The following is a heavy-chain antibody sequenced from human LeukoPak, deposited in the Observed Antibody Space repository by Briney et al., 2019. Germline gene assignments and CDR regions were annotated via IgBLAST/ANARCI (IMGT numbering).Heavy chain of an antibody. CDR2: INHSGTT. CDR1: RGSFSGYY. V-gene: IGHV4-34*01. J-gene: IGHJ3*02. Sequence: SETLSLTCAVYRGSFSGYYWTWIRQSPGKGLEWIGEINHSGTTNYNPSLKSRVTISVDKSKNQFSLKLSSVTAADTAVYYCARDASGTMERGAFDIWGQGTMVTVSS. D-gene: IGHD3-10*01. CDR3: ARDASGTMERGAFDI.